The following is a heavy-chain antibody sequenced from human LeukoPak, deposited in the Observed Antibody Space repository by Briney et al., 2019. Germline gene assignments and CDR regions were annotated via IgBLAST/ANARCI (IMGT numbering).Heavy chain of an antibody. D-gene: IGHD2-21*01. CDR1: GGSFSGSFSDYY. CDR2: INHSGTT. Sequence: SETLSLTCAVYGGSFSGSFSDYYWSWIRQPPGKGLEWICQINHSGTTNYSPSLKSRVTISLDTSKNQFSLKLSSVTAADTAVYYCARHGIATWFDPWGQGTLVTVSS. J-gene: IGHJ5*02. CDR3: ARHGIATWFDP. V-gene: IGHV4-34*01.